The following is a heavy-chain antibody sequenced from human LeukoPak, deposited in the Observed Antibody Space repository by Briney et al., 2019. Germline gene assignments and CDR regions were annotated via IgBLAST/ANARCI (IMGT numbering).Heavy chain of an antibody. V-gene: IGHV1-69*01. CDR1: GGTFSSYA. CDR2: IIPIFGTA. J-gene: IGHJ6*04. Sequence: SVKVSCKASGGTFSSYAISWVRQAPGQGLDWMGGIIPIFGTANYAQKFQGRVTITADESTSTAYMELSSLRSEDTAVYYCARSSLWTGYPQASPNCYYYYGMDVWGKGTTVTVSS. D-gene: IGHD3/OR15-3a*01. CDR3: ARSSLWTGYPQASPNCYYYYGMDV.